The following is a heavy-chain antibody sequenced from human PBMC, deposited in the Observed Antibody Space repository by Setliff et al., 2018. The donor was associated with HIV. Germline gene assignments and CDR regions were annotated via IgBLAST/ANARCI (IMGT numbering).Heavy chain of an antibody. CDR1: GGSISIYY. D-gene: IGHD3-3*01. CDR2: ISAGGYT. Sequence: SETLSLTCTVSGGSISIYYWSWIRQLPGEGLEWIGRISAGGYTYYNPSLQSRVTMSVDMSKNQFSLKLSSVTAADTAIYYRARDRSGTSYAGDDAFDIWGQGTMVTVSS. CDR3: ARDRSGTSYAGDDAFDI. V-gene: IGHV4-4*07. J-gene: IGHJ3*02.